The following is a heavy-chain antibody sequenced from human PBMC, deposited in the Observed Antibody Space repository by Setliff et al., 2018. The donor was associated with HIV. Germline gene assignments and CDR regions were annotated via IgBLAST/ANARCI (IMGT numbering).Heavy chain of an antibody. D-gene: IGHD3-10*02. J-gene: IGHJ3*01. CDR1: EFTFNTYS. CDR2: ISSTSTNV. CDR3: ARTLQDGITMSLPGAFDL. Sequence: GGSLRLSCAASEFTFNTYSMNWVRLAPGKGLEWVSAISSTSTNVFHADSVKGRFTISRDNARNPLYLQMNSLRAEDTAVYFCARTLQDGITMSLPGAFDLWGQGTMVTVSS. V-gene: IGHV3-21*01.